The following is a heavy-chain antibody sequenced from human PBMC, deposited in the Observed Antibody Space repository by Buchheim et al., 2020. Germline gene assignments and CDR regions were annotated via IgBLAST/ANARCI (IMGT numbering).Heavy chain of an antibody. CDR2: IWYDGSNK. Sequence: QVQLVESGGGVVQPGRSLRLSCAASGFTFSSYGMHWVRQAPGKGLEWVAVIWYDGSNKYYADSVKGRFTISRDNSKNKLYLQMNSLRAEDTAVYYCARASVPTNSYYYYYGMDVWGQGTT. J-gene: IGHJ6*02. CDR3: ARASVPTNSYYYYYGMDV. D-gene: IGHD1-14*01. CDR1: GFTFSSYG. V-gene: IGHV3-33*01.